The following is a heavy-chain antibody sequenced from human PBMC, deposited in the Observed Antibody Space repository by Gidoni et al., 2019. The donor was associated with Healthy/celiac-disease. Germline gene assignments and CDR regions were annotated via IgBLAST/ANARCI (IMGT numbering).Heavy chain of an antibody. CDR2: INHSGST. V-gene: IGHV4-34*01. D-gene: IGHD3-10*01. Sequence: QVQLQQWGAGLLKPSETLSLTCAVYGGSFSGYYWSWIRQPPGKGLEWIGEINHSGSTNYNPSLKSRVTISVDTSKNQFSLKLSSVTAADTAVYYCARDFSGEVTPHCFDPWGQGTLVTVSS. J-gene: IGHJ5*02. CDR3: ARDFSGEVTPHCFDP. CDR1: GGSFSGYY.